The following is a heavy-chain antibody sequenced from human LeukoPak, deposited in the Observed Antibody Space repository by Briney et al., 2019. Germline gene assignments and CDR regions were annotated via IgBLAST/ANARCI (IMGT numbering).Heavy chain of an antibody. V-gene: IGHV3-30*02. Sequence: GGSLRLSCAASGFTFSSYAMSWVRQAPGKGLEWVAFIRYDGSNKYYADSVKGRFTISRDNSKNTLYLQMNSLRAEDTAVYYCAKTESTSSQPYYYYYMDVWGKGTTVTISS. D-gene: IGHD2-2*01. J-gene: IGHJ6*03. CDR3: AKTESTSSQPYYYYYMDV. CDR1: GFTFSSYA. CDR2: IRYDGSNK.